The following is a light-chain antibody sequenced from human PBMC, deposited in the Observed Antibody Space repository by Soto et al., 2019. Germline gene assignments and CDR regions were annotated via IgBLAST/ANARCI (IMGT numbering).Light chain of an antibody. J-gene: IGKJ1*01. CDR2: GAS. CDR3: QQYNTSPRT. Sequence: EIVLTQSPGTLSLSPGERATLSCRASQSVSSNFLAWYQQKPGQAPRLLIYGASNRATGIPDRFSGSGSGTDFTLTISGLEPEDFAVYSCQQYNTSPRTFGQGTQVEIK. V-gene: IGKV3-20*01. CDR1: QSVSSNF.